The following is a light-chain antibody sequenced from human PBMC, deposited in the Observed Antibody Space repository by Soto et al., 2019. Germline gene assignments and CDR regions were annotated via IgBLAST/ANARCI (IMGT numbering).Light chain of an antibody. Sequence: DIQMTQSPSSLSASVGDRVSFTCQASQDISKFLNWYQHKPGQAPSLLIYDASKSQFGVPSRFSGSGSRTDFNFTISGLQPEDNATYYCPQYDNRAFTFRPGTKVDVK. CDR2: DAS. J-gene: IGKJ3*01. CDR1: QDISKF. CDR3: PQYDNRAFT. V-gene: IGKV1-33*01.